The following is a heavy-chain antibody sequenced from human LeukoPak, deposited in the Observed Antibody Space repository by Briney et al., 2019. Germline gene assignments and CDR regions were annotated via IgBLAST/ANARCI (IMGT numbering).Heavy chain of an antibody. Sequence: NSSETLSLTCAVYGGSFSGYSWSWIRQPPGKGLEWIGEINHSGSTNYNPSLKSRVTISVDTSKNQFSLKLSSVTAADTAVYYCARDGPLRYYYYGMDVWGQGTTVTVSS. CDR3: ARDGPLRYYYYGMDV. V-gene: IGHV4-34*01. CDR1: GGSFSGYS. J-gene: IGHJ6*02. CDR2: INHSGST. D-gene: IGHD3-16*01.